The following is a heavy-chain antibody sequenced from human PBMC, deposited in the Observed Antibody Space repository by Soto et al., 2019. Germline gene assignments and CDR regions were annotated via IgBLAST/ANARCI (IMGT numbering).Heavy chain of an antibody. Sequence: QITLKESGPTLVKPTQTLTLTCTFSGFSLSTSGVGVGWIRQPPGKALEWLALIYWDDDKRYSPSLKSRLTINKDTSNNQLVLTMTNMDPVDTATYYCAHSLIGYYYDSSGSNWFDPWGQGTLVTVSS. CDR2: IYWDDDK. D-gene: IGHD3-22*01. V-gene: IGHV2-5*02. CDR1: GFSLSTSGVG. CDR3: AHSLIGYYYDSSGSNWFDP. J-gene: IGHJ5*02.